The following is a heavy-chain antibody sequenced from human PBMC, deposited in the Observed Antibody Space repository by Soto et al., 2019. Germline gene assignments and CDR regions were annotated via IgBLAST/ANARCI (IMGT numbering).Heavy chain of an antibody. Sequence: GGSLRLSCAASGSTFSSYLIHWVRQAPGKGLVWVSRINSDGSSTSYADSVKGRFTISRDNSKNTLYLQMNSLRAEDTAVYYCAKGRVVVPAAPLDYWGQGTLVTVS. CDR3: AKGRVVVPAAPLDY. CDR1: GSTFSSYL. J-gene: IGHJ4*02. V-gene: IGHV3-74*01. CDR2: INSDGSST. D-gene: IGHD2-2*01.